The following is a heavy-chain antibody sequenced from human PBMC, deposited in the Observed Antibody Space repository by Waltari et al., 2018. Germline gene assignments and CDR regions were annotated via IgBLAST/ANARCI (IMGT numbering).Heavy chain of an antibody. CDR2: IYTSGST. CDR1: GGSISSGSSY. D-gene: IGHD3-9*01. CDR3: ARGNDILTGYSLFDY. J-gene: IGHJ4*02. Sequence: QVQLQESGPGLVKPSQTLSLTCTVSGGSISSGSSYWSWLRQPAGKGLEWIGRIYTSGSTNYNPSLKSRVTISVDTSKNQFSLKLSSVTAADTAVYYCARGNDILTGYSLFDYWGQGTLVTVSS. V-gene: IGHV4-61*02.